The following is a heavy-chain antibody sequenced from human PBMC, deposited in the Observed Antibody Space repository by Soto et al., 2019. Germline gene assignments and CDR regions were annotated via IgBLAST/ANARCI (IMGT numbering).Heavy chain of an antibody. CDR2: ISSNSDTT. CDR3: ARLTNGSLVTA. CDR1: GFRFSDHS. D-gene: IGHD2-21*02. V-gene: IGHV3-48*02. J-gene: IGHJ4*02. Sequence: LVESGGDLVYPGGSLRLSCVASGFRFSDHSMYWVRQAPGKGLQWSSYISSNSDTTYYADSVKGRFTVSRDNAKNALFLQMNSLRDDDTATYYCARLTNGSLVTAWGQGARVTVSS.